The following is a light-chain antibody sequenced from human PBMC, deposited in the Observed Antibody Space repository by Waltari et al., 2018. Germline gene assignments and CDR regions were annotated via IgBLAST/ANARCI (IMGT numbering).Light chain of an antibody. CDR2: DAS. V-gene: IGLV2-14*03. Sequence: QSALTQPASVSGSPVQSLTISCPGTRSAVGGHHYVSWYQQPPGKAPKLMIYDASNRPSGVSNRFSGSKSGNTASLTISGLQAEDEADYYCSSYTSSSTLVVFGGGTKLTVL. J-gene: IGLJ2*01. CDR3: SSYTSSSTLVV. CDR1: RSAVGGHHY.